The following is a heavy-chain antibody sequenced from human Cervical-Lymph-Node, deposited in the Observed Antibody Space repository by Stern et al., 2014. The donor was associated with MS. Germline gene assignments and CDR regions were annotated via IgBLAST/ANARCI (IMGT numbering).Heavy chain of an antibody. J-gene: IGHJ4*02. CDR3: ARDFVDTAMITRSDYLDS. Sequence: QVQLVESGSELKEPGASVKVSCKASGYTLTNYPMNWVRQAPGQGLEWMGWINTNTGNSTYAQGFTGRFVFSLDTSVSTAYLHISSLEAEDTAVYYCARDFVDTAMITRSDYLDSWGQGTLVTVSS. V-gene: IGHV7-4-1*02. D-gene: IGHD5-18*01. CDR2: INTNTGNS. CDR1: GYTLTNYP.